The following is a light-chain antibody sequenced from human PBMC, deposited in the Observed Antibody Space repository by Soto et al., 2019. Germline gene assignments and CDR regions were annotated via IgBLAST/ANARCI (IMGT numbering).Light chain of an antibody. Sequence: QSVLTQPASVSGSPGQSITISCTGTSSDVVNDLLVSWYQQQPGKAPKLMIYEGTKRPAGVSDRFSGSKSGNTASLTISGLQAEDEADYYCQAYDYSLTAFVFGGGTKLTVL. CDR1: SSDVVNDLL. CDR2: EGT. V-gene: IGLV2-23*01. J-gene: IGLJ3*02. CDR3: QAYDYSLTAFV.